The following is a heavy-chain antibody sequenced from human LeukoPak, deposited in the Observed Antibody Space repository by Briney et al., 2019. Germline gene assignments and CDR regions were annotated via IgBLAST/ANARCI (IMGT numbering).Heavy chain of an antibody. V-gene: IGHV1-18*04. J-gene: IGHJ5*02. CDR3: ARDKAFGIAVGNWFDP. Sequence: ASVKVSCKASGYTFTSYGISWVRQAPGQGLEWMGWISAYNGNTNYAQKLQGRVTMTTDTSTSTAYMELRSLRSDDTAVYYCARDKAFGIAVGNWFDPWGQEPWSPSPQ. D-gene: IGHD6-19*01. CDR2: ISAYNGNT. CDR1: GYTFTSYG.